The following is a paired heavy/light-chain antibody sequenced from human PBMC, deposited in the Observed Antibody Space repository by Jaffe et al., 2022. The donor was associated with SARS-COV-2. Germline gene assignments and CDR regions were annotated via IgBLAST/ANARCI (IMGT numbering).Heavy chain of an antibody. Sequence: EVQLVESGGGLVQPGRSLRLSCTASGFSFNDYAMHWVRQGPGKGLEWVAGISWHGDNIDYADAVKGRFTISRDNGKNALFLQMDSLGPDDTGLYYCAKDRASGEVTSRENGASETTTTVSSFFDRWGQGTLVTVSS. CDR1: GFSFNDYA. J-gene: IGHJ4*02. V-gene: IGHV3-9*01. CDR2: ISWHGDNI. CDR3: AKDRASGEVTSRENGASETTTTVSSFFDR. D-gene: IGHD1-1*01.
Light chain of an antibody. J-gene: IGLJ3*02. CDR2: EDN. V-gene: IGLV3-10*01. Sequence: SYELTQPPSVSVSPGQSATITCSGDALPHKFASWYRQKSGQAPELIIYEDNKRPSGIPERFSGSSSGTTATLTITGAQVDDEADFHCYSTDPRGYGVFGGGTKLTVL. CDR3: YSTDPRGYGV. CDR1: ALPHKF.